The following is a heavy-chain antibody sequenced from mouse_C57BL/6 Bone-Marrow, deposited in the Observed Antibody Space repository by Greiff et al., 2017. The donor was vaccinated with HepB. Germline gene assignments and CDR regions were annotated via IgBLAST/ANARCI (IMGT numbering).Heavy chain of an antibody. CDR2: IYPRSGNT. CDR3: ARSYYSNSGAMDY. Sequence: QVQLQQSGAELARPGASVKLSCKASGYTFTSYGISWVKQRTGQGLEWIGEIYPRSGNTYYNEKFKGKATLTADNSSSTAYMELRSLTSEDSAVYFCARSYYSNSGAMDYWGQGTSVTVSS. D-gene: IGHD2-5*01. CDR1: GYTFTSYG. J-gene: IGHJ4*01. V-gene: IGHV1-81*01.